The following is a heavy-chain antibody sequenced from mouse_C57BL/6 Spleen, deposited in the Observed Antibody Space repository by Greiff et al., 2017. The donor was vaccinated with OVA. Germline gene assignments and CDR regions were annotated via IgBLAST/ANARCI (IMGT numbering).Heavy chain of an antibody. CDR1: GFTFSDYY. Sequence: EVKLVESEGGLVQPGSSMKLSCTASGFTFSDYYMAWVRQVPEKGLEWVANINYDGSSTYYLDSLKSRFIISRDNAKNILYLQMSSLKSEDTATYYCARVLLLYYYAMDYWGQGTSVTVSS. CDR2: INYDGSST. J-gene: IGHJ4*01. D-gene: IGHD1-1*01. V-gene: IGHV5-16*01. CDR3: ARVLLLYYYAMDY.